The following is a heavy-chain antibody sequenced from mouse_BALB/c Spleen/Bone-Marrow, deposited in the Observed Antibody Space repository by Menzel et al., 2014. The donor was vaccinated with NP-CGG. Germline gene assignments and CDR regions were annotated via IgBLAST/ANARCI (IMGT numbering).Heavy chain of an antibody. J-gene: IGHJ3*01. V-gene: IGHV4-1*02. CDR2: INPDSSTI. Sequence: EVKLVESGGGLVQPGGSLKLSCAASGFDFSRYWMSWVRQAPGKGLERIGEINPDSSTINYTPSLKDKFIISRDNAKKTLYLQMSKVRSEDTALYYCARLGYYGGFAYWGQGTLVTVSA. CDR1: GFDFSRYW. D-gene: IGHD2-3*01. CDR3: ARLGYYGGFAY.